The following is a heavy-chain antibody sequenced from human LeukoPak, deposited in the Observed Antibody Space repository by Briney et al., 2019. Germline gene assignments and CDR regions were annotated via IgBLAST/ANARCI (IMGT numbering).Heavy chain of an antibody. V-gene: IGHV4-59*08. Sequence: SETLSLTCTVSGGSISSYYWSWIRQPPGKGLEWIGYIYYRGSTNYNPSLKSRVTISVDTSKNQFSLKLSSVTAADTAVYYCARRGYSNEFDYWGQGTLVTVSS. CDR2: IYYRGST. J-gene: IGHJ4*02. D-gene: IGHD4-11*01. CDR1: GGSISSYY. CDR3: ARRGYSNEFDY.